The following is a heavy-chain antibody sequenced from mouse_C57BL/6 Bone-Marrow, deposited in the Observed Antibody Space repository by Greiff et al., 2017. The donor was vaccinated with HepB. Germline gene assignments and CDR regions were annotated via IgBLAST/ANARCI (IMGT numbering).Heavy chain of an antibody. J-gene: IGHJ4*01. Sequence: EVKVVESGGGLVQPGGSLKLSCAASGFTFSDYGMAWVRQAPRKGPEWVAFISNLAYSIYYADTVTGRFTISRENAKNTLYLEMSSLRSEDTAMYYCARHDYGSILYAMDYWGQGTSVTVSS. CDR1: GFTFSDYG. D-gene: IGHD1-1*01. CDR3: ARHDYGSILYAMDY. CDR2: ISNLAYSI. V-gene: IGHV5-15*01.